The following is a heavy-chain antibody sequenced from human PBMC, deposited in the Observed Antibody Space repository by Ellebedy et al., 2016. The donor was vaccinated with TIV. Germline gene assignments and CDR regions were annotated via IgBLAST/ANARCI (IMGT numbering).Heavy chain of an antibody. V-gene: IGHV3-23*01. Sequence: PGGSLRLSCAASGFTFRSYTMSWVRQAPGKGLEWVSVLSGSGGSAYYADSVKGRFTVSRDNSRNTLYLQMNSLRAEDTAVYYCAKEKEWLVSALPTYYGMDVWGQGTTVTVSS. CDR2: LSGSGGSA. D-gene: IGHD6-19*01. J-gene: IGHJ6*02. CDR1: GFTFRSYT. CDR3: AKEKEWLVSALPTYYGMDV.